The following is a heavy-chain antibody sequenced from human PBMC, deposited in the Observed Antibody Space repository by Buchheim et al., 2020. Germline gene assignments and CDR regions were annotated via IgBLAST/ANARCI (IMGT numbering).Heavy chain of an antibody. V-gene: IGHV3-33*01. CDR2: IWYDGSNK. J-gene: IGHJ6*03. CDR1: GFTFSSYG. Sequence: QVQLVESGGGVVQPGRSLRLSCAASGFTFSSYGMHWVRQAPGKGLAWVAVIWYDGSNKYYADSVKGRFTISRDNSKNTLYLQMNSLRAEDTAVYYCARGRNCSSTSCYFSYYYYYYMDVWGKGTT. D-gene: IGHD2-2*01. CDR3: ARGRNCSSTSCYFSYYYYYYMDV.